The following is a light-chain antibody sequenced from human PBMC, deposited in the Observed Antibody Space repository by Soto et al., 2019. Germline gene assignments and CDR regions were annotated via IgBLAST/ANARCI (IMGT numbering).Light chain of an antibody. CDR1: QSVSSNY. V-gene: IGKV3-20*01. CDR2: DAS. CDR3: QQYNSQWT. J-gene: IGKJ1*01. Sequence: EIVLTQSPGTLSLSPGEIATLYFSASQSVSSNYLAWYQQKPGQPPRLLIYDASNRATGIPVRFSGSGSGTDFTLTISSLEPEDFATYYCQQYNSQWTFGQGTKVDIK.